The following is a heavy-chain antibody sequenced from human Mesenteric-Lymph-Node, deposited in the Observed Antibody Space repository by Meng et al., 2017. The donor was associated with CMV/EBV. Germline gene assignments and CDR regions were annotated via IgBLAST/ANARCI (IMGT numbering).Heavy chain of an antibody. Sequence: ASVKVSCKASGYTFTNYGISWVRQAPGQGLEWMGIINPSGGSTSYAQKFQGRVTMTRDTSTSTVYMELSSLRSEDTAVYYCARSPEYSSSSTFYYYYYGMDVWGQGTTVTVSS. D-gene: IGHD6-6*01. V-gene: IGHV1-46*01. CDR3: ARSPEYSSSSTFYYYYYGMDV. CDR2: INPSGGST. CDR1: GYTFTNYG. J-gene: IGHJ6*02.